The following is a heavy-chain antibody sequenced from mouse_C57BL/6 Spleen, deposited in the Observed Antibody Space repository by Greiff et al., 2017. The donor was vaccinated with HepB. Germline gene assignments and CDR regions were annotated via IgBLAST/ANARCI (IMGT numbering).Heavy chain of an antibody. CDR1: GYTFTSYW. CDR2: IDPNSGGT. Sequence: QVQLKESGAELVKPGASVKLSCKASGYTFTSYWMHWVKQRPGRGLEWIGRIDPNSGGTKYNEKFKSKATLTVDKPSSTAYMQLSSLTSEDSAVYYCARSAFYGYDRVYAMDYWGQGTSVTVSS. J-gene: IGHJ4*01. D-gene: IGHD2-9*01. CDR3: ARSAFYGYDRVYAMDY. V-gene: IGHV1-72*01.